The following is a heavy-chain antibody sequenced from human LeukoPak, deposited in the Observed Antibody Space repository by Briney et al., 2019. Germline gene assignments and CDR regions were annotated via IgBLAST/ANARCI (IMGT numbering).Heavy chain of an antibody. V-gene: IGHV4-39*07. CDR2: IYFRGSI. Sequence: SETLSLTCTVSGVSISSSSYFWAWIRQPPGKGLEWIGSIYFRGSISYSPSLKSRVIISVDASQNQFSLRLSSVTAADTAVYYCAREDRYCSSTSCYTWDYWGQGNLVIVSS. J-gene: IGHJ4*02. CDR3: AREDRYCSSTSCYTWDY. D-gene: IGHD2-2*02. CDR1: GVSISSSSYF.